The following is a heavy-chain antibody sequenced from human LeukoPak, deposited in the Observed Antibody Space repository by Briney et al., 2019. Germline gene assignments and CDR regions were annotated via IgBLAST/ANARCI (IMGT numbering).Heavy chain of an antibody. CDR3: AKDRAIYYYDSSGNDAFDI. Sequence: GGSLRLSCAASGFTFSSYSMNWVRQAPGKGLEWVSYISSSSSTIYYADSVKGRFTISGDNAKNSLYLQMNSLRAEDTAVYYCAKDRAIYYYDSSGNDAFDIWGQGTMVTASS. CDR1: GFTFSSYS. CDR2: ISSSSSTI. V-gene: IGHV3-48*01. J-gene: IGHJ3*02. D-gene: IGHD3-22*01.